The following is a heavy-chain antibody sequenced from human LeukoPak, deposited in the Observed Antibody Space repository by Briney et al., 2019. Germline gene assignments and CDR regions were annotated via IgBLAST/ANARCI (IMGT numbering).Heavy chain of an antibody. V-gene: IGHV1-24*01. D-gene: IGHD4-17*01. CDR2: FDPEDGET. J-gene: IGHJ4*02. CDR1: GYTLTELS. Sequence: ASVKVSCKVSGYTLTELSMHWVRQAPGKGLEWMGGFDPEDGETIYAQKFQGRVTMTEDTSTDTAYMELSSPRSEDTAVYYCATDLWEWATVTTCWGQGTLVTVSS. CDR3: ATDLWEWATVTTC.